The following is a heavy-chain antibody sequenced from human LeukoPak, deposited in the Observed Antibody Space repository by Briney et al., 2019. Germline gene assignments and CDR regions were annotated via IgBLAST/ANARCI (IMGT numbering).Heavy chain of an antibody. J-gene: IGHJ4*02. CDR1: GLPIADFA. V-gene: IGHV3-43*02. CDR3: AKESGKFDY. Sequence: QPGGSLRLSCVASGLPIADFAMHWVRQAPGKGLEWVSLISCDGVSTFYADSVKGRFSISRDNSKNSLYLEMNSLRTEDAAMYYCAKESGKFDYWGQGTLVAVSS. CDR2: ISCDGVST.